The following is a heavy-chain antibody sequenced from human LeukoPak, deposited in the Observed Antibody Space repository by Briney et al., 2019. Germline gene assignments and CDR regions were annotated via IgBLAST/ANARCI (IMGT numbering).Heavy chain of an antibody. CDR1: GYTFTGYY. Sequence: ASVKVSCKASGYTFTGYYMHWVRQAPGQGLEWMGRINPNSGGTNYAQKFQGRVTMTRDTSISTAYMELSRLRSDDTAVYYCARDGVDSGYDDSADYWGQGTLVTVSP. CDR2: INPNSGGT. CDR3: ARDGVDSGYDDSADY. V-gene: IGHV1-2*06. J-gene: IGHJ4*02. D-gene: IGHD5-12*01.